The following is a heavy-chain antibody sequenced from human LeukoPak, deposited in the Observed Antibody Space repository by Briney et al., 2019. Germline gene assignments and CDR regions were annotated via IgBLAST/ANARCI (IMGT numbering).Heavy chain of an antibody. V-gene: IGHV1-69*13. Sequence: GASVQVSCKASGGTFSSYAISWVRQAPGQGREWMGGIIPIFGTANYAQKFQGRVTITADESTSTAYMELSSLRSEDTAVYYCARVDAGADHGYSYGWWGQGTLVTVSS. J-gene: IGHJ4*02. CDR3: ARVDAGADHGYSYGW. CDR2: IIPIFGTA. D-gene: IGHD5-18*01. CDR1: GGTFSSYA.